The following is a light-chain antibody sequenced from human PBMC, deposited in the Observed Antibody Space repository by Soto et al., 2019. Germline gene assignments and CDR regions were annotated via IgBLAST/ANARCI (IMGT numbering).Light chain of an antibody. CDR1: QSISSW. CDR3: QQYNSYSPL. J-gene: IGKJ1*01. CDR2: DAS. V-gene: IGKV1-5*01. Sequence: DIQMTQSPSTLSASVGDRVTITCRASQSISSWLAWYQQKPGKAPKLLIYDASSLESGVPSRFSGSGSGTEFTLTISSLQPDDFATYCCQQYNSYSPLFGQGTKVEIK.